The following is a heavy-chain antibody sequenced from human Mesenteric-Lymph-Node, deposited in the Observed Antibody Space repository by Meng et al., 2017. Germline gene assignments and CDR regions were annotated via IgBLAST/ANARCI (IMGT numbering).Heavy chain of an antibody. J-gene: IGHJ4*02. CDR3: AKQHQGGYPASLDY. Sequence: GGSLRLSCAASGFTFSGYDMSWIRQAPGKGLEWVSYISRSGSTIYYADSVKGRFTISRDNAKNSLYLQMNSLRAEDTAVYYCAKQHQGGYPASLDYWGQGTLVTVSS. CDR1: GFTFSGYD. V-gene: IGHV3-11*01. CDR2: ISRSGSTI. D-gene: IGHD5-12*01.